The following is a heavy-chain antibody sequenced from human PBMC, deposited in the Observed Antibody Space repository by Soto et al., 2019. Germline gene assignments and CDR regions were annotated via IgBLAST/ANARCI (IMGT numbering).Heavy chain of an antibody. V-gene: IGHV3-11*06. CDR2: ISSSSSYT. D-gene: IGHD3-22*01. Sequence: GGSLRLSCAASGFTFSDYYMSWIRQAPGKGLEWVSYISSSSSYTNYADSVKGRFTISRDNAKNSLYLQMNSLRAEDTAVYYCATDYDYYDTSGSYYDPFQLWGQGTLVTVSS. J-gene: IGHJ1*01. CDR3: ATDYDYYDTSGSYYDPFQL. CDR1: GFTFSDYY.